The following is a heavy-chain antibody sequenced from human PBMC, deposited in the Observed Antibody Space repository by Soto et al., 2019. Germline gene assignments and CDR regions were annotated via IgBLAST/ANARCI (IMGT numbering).Heavy chain of an antibody. J-gene: IGHJ3*02. Sequence: ASVKVSCKASGYTFTSYAMHWVRQAPGQRLEWMGWVNAGNGNTKYSQKFQGRVTITRDTSASTAYMELSSLRSEDTAVYYCASDYYDSSGYLALGRAFDIWGQGTMVTVSS. CDR3: ASDYYDSSGYLALGRAFDI. CDR1: GYTFTSYA. D-gene: IGHD3-22*01. CDR2: VNAGNGNT. V-gene: IGHV1-3*01.